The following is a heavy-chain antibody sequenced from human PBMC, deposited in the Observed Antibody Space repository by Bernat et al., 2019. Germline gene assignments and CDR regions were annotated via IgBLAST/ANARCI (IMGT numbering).Heavy chain of an antibody. Sequence: VQLLESGGGLMQPGGSLRLSCAASGFTFSDYYMSWIRQAPGKGLDWVSYISSSSSYTNYADSVKGRFTISRDNAKNSLYLQMNSLRAEDTAVYYCARGTSTSAPYMDVWGKGTTVTVSS. CDR1: GFTFSDYY. CDR2: ISSSSSYT. V-gene: IGHV3-11*03. J-gene: IGHJ6*03. CDR3: ARGTSTSAPYMDV.